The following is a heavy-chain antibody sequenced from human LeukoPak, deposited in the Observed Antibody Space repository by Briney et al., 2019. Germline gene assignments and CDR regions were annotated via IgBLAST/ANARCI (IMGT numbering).Heavy chain of an antibody. D-gene: IGHD2-2*01. J-gene: IGHJ6*03. Sequence: PGGSLRLSCAASGFTFSSYAMHWVRQAPGKGLEWVAVISYDGSNKYYADSVKGRFTISRDNSKNTLYLQMNSLRAEDTAVYYCAKGRGYCSSTSCQDYYYYYYMDVWGKGTTVTISS. V-gene: IGHV3-30*04. CDR2: ISYDGSNK. CDR1: GFTFSSYA. CDR3: AKGRGYCSSTSCQDYYYYYYMDV.